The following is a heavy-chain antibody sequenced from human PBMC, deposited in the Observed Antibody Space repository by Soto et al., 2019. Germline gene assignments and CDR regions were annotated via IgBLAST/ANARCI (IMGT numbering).Heavy chain of an antibody. D-gene: IGHD4-4*01. Sequence: SQTLSLTCDITGDSVSSNSAAWNWIRQSPSRGLEWLGRTYYRSKWYNDYAVSVKSRITINPDTSKNQFSLQLNSVTPEDTAVYYCARSPVEMTTIPTYYGMDAWGQGTTVTVS. CDR1: GDSVSSNSAA. CDR3: ARSPVEMTTIPTYYGMDA. J-gene: IGHJ6*02. V-gene: IGHV6-1*01. CDR2: TYYRSKWYN.